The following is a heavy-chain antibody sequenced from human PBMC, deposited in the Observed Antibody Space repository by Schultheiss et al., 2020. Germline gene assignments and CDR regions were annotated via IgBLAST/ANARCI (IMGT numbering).Heavy chain of an antibody. CDR1: GFTVSSNY. Sequence: GGSLRLSCAASGFTVSSNYMSWVRQAPGKGLDWVAVISSDGKTKLYADSVKGRFAISRDDSRNTVYLQMNSLRAEDTAVYYCVRDAVDANGNWDWFDPWGQGTLVTVSS. D-gene: IGHD2-15*01. CDR3: VRDAVDANGNWDWFDP. J-gene: IGHJ5*02. CDR2: ISSDGKTK. V-gene: IGHV3-30*09.